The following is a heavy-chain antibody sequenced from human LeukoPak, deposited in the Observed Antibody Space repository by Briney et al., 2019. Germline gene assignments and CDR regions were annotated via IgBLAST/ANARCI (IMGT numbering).Heavy chain of an antibody. V-gene: IGHV3-13*01. CDR2: IGTARDT. J-gene: IGHJ6*03. D-gene: IGHD5-12*01. CDR1: GFTFSSYD. CDR3: ARGGYPRYYYMDV. Sequence: GGSLRLSCAASGFTFSSYDMHWVRHATGKGLGWVSAIGTARDTYYPGSVKGRFTISRENAKSSLYLQMNSLRAGDTAVYYCARGGYPRYYYMDVWGKGTTVTVSS.